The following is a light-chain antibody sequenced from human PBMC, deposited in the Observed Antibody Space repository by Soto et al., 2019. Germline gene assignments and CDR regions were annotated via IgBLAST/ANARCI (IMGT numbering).Light chain of an antibody. V-gene: IGKV1-16*02. CDR3: QEYKTWT. CDR2: AAS. Sequence: DIQMTQPPSSLSASVGDRVTITCRVSQGISNSLACFQQKPGKAPKSLIYAASSLQSGVPSNFSGSGSGTEFTLTISSLQPEDFATYHCQEYKTWTFGQGTKVDI. J-gene: IGKJ1*01. CDR1: QGISNS.